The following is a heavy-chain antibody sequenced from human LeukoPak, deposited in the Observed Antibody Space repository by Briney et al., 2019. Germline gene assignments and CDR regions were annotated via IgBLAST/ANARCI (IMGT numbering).Heavy chain of an antibody. CDR3: ARDRTVRGVIRNWFDP. CDR2: INVGNGNT. J-gene: IGHJ5*02. Sequence: ASVKVSCKASGYTFSSCAMHWVRQAPGQRLEWMGWINVGNGNTKYSQKFQGRVTITRDTSASTVYMELSSLRSEDTAVYYCARDRTVRGVIRNWFDPWGQGTLVTVSS. D-gene: IGHD3-10*01. CDR1: GYTFSSCA. V-gene: IGHV1-3*01.